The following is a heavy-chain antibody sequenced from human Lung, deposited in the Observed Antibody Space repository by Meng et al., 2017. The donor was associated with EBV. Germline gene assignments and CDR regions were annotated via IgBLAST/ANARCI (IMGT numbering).Heavy chain of an antibody. Sequence: EVQLVESGVGLVKPGGSLSLSCTASGFTFNNYSMNWVRQAPGEGLEWVSSISTGGSYIYYVDSLKGRFTISRDNAKNSLYLQMNSLRAEDAAVYYCARDVAASGFDYWGQGTLVTVSS. CDR2: ISTGGSYI. CDR1: GFTFNNYS. V-gene: IGHV3-21*01. D-gene: IGHD6-25*01. J-gene: IGHJ4*02. CDR3: ARDVAASGFDY.